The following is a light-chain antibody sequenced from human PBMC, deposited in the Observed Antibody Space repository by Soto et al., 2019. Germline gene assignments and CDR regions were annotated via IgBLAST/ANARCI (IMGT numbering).Light chain of an antibody. CDR2: ESS. CDR1: QNIVTY. V-gene: IGKV1-39*01. CDR3: QETYSIPIT. J-gene: IGKJ5*01. Sequence: DVQMTQSPSSLSASVGDRVTITCRASQNIVTYLNWYQQKPGKAPKLLIYESSNLQSGVSSRFSGSGSETDFTLTISSLQPEDSATYFCQETYSIPITFGQWTRLEIK.